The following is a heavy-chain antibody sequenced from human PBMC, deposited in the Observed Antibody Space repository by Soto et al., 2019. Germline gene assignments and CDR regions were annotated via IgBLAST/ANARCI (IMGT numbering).Heavy chain of an antibody. CDR1: GFTFSSYS. Sequence: GGSLRLSCAASGFTFSSYSMNWVRQAPGKGLEWVSSISSSSSYIYYADSVKGRFTISRDNAKNSLYQQMNSLRAEDTAVYYCARQLWFGELLPQAGGMDVWGQGTTVTVSS. CDR2: ISSSSSYI. CDR3: ARQLWFGELLPQAGGMDV. J-gene: IGHJ6*02. V-gene: IGHV3-21*01. D-gene: IGHD3-10*01.